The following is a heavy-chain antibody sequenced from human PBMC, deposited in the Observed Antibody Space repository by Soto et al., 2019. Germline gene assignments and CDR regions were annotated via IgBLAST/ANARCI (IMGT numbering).Heavy chain of an antibody. CDR1: GFTFSNYF. CDR3: KRGNYYGMDV. J-gene: IGHJ6*02. V-gene: IGHV3-74*01. CDR2: INSDGSTT. Sequence: EVQLVESGGNLVQPGGSLRLSCAASGFTFSNYFMHWVRQAPGKGLVWVSRINSDGSTTSYADSVKGRFTISRDNAKNTLYLQMNSLRAEDTAVYYCKRGNYYGMDVWGQGTTVTVSS.